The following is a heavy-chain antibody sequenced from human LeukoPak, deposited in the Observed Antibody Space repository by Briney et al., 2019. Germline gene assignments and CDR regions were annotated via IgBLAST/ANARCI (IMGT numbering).Heavy chain of an antibody. CDR1: GGSISSYY. Sequence: SETLSLTCTVSGGSISSYYWSWLRQPPGKGLAWIGYIYYSGSTNYNPSLKSRVTVSVDTSKNQFSLKLSSVTAADTAVYYCARVTSTVAHDYWGQGTLVTVSS. CDR3: ARVTSTVAHDY. V-gene: IGHV4-59*01. D-gene: IGHD4-23*01. J-gene: IGHJ4*02. CDR2: IYYSGST.